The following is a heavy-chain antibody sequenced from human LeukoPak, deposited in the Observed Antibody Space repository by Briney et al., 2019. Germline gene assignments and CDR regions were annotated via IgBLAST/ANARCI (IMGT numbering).Heavy chain of an antibody. D-gene: IGHD3-9*01. J-gene: IGHJ4*02. CDR1: GGSISSYY. Sequence: SETLSLTCTVSGGSISSYYWSWVRQPAGKGLEWIGRIYTSGSTNYNPSLKSRVTMSVDTSKNQFSLKLSSVTAADTAVYYYARDGYYDILTGYYPLDYWGQGTLVTVSS. CDR3: ARDGYYDILTGYYPLDY. CDR2: IYTSGST. V-gene: IGHV4-4*07.